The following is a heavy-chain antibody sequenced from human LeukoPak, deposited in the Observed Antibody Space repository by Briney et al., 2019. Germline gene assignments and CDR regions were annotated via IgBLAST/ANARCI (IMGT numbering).Heavy chain of an antibody. D-gene: IGHD4-17*01. V-gene: IGHV3-48*01. CDR3: ATPSRMTTVTTFDH. Sequence: PGGSLRLSCAASGFTFSSYSMNWVRQAPGKGLEWVSSISSSSSTIYYADSVKGRFTISRDNAKNSLYLQMNSLRAEDTAVYYCATPSRMTTVTTFDHWGQGTLVTVSS. CDR2: ISSSSSTI. CDR1: GFTFSSYS. J-gene: IGHJ5*02.